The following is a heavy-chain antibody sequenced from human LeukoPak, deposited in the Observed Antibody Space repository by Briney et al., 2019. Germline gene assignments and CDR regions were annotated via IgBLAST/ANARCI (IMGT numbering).Heavy chain of an antibody. J-gene: IGHJ1*01. CDR2: IIPILGIA. D-gene: IGHD3-22*01. CDR3: ARAVQPYTYYYDSSGPVEYFQH. CDR1: GGTFSSYA. V-gene: IGHV1-69*04. Sequence: ASVKVSCKASGGTFSSYAISWVRPAPGQGLAWMGRIIPILGIANYAQKFQGRVTITADKSTSTAYKELSSLRSEDTAVYYCARAVQPYTYYYDSSGPVEYFQHWGQGTLVTVSS.